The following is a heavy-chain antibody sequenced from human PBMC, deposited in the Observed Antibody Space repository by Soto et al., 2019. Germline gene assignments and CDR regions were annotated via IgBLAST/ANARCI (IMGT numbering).Heavy chain of an antibody. CDR1: GYSFTSYW. CDR3: ARSTSRIEWPDAFDI. J-gene: IGHJ3*02. CDR2: IYPGDSDT. Sequence: EVQLVQSGAEVKKPGESLKISCKGSGYSFTSYWIGWVRQMPGKGLEWMGIIYPGDSDTRYSPSFQGQVTISADKSISTAYLQWSSLKASDTAMYYCARSTSRIEWPDAFDIWGQGTMVTVSS. D-gene: IGHD5-12*01. V-gene: IGHV5-51*03.